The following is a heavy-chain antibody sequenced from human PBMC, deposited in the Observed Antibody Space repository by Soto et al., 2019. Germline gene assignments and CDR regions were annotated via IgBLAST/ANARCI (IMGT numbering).Heavy chain of an antibody. CDR1: GFTFSSYG. CDR3: ARDLDIVATIGYYYYGMDV. D-gene: IGHD5-12*01. CDR2: IWYDGSNK. V-gene: IGHV3-33*01. J-gene: IGHJ6*02. Sequence: QVQLVESGGGVVQPGRSLRLSCAASGFTFSSYGMHWVRQAPGKGLEWVAVIWYDGSNKYYADSVKGRFTISRDNSKNTLYLQMNSLRAEATAVYYCARDLDIVATIGYYYYGMDVWGQGTTVTVSS.